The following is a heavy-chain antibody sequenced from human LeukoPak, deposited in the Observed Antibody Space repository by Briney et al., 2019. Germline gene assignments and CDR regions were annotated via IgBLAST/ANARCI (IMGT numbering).Heavy chain of an antibody. V-gene: IGHV4-59*13. J-gene: IGHJ3*02. CDR1: SGSISSYY. Sequence: PSETLSLTCTVSSGSISSYYWSWIRQTPGKELEWIGYIYYSGTTNYNPSLNSRVTISLDASNKQSSLTLSSVTAEDTAVYYCASLELIGEKRGAFHTWGQGTMVTVSS. CDR2: IYYSGTT. D-gene: IGHD1-26*01. CDR3: ASLELIGEKRGAFHT.